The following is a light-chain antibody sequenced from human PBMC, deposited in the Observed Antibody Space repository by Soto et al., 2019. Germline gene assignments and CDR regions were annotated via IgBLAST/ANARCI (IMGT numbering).Light chain of an antibody. CDR3: QQRSNGIT. Sequence: IVLTQSPATLSLSPGERATLSCRASQSVSSYLAWYQEKPGRAPSLLIYDASNRATGIPARFSGSGSGTDFPLIINSLEPEDSAVYYCQQRSNGITFGGGTKVDNK. CDR1: QSVSSY. J-gene: IGKJ4*01. CDR2: DAS. V-gene: IGKV3-11*01.